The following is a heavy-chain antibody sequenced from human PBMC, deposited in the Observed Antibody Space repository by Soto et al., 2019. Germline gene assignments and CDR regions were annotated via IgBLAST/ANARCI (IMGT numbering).Heavy chain of an antibody. V-gene: IGHV1-18*01. CDR3: ARAASQYDAFDI. Sequence: ASVKVSCKASGYTFTSYGISWLRQAPGQGLEWMGWISAYNGNTNYAQKLQGRVTMTTDTSTSTAYMELRSLRSDDTAVYYCARAASQYDAFDIWGQGTMVTVSS. CDR2: ISAYNGNT. CDR1: GYTFTSYG. J-gene: IGHJ3*02.